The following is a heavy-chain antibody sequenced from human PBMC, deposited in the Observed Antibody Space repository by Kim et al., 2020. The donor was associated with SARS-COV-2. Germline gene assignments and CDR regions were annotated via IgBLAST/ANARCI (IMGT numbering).Heavy chain of an antibody. CDR1: GFTFSDYY. Sequence: GGSLRLSCAASGFTFSDYYMSWIRQAPGKGLEWVSYISSSSSYTNYADSVKGRFTISRDNAKNSLYLQMNSLRAEDTAVYYCARVRYSSSWYPNWFDPWGQGTLVTVSS. CDR2: ISSSSSYT. J-gene: IGHJ5*02. CDR3: ARVRYSSSWYPNWFDP. D-gene: IGHD6-13*01. V-gene: IGHV3-11*06.